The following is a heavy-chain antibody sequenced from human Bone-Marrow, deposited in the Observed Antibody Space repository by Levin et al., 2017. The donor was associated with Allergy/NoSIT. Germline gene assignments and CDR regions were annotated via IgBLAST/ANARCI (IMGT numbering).Heavy chain of an antibody. J-gene: IGHJ4*02. V-gene: IGHV3-66*02. CDR1: GFTVSSNY. D-gene: IGHD3-10*01. CDR3: ARNHAWYGAGYFDY. CDR2: IYSGGDT. Sequence: GASVKVSCAASGFTVSSNYMSWVRQAPGKGLEWVSVIYSGGDTYYADSVMGRFTISRDNSKNTLYLQMNSLRAEDTAAYYCARNHAWYGAGYFDYWGPGTLVSVSS.